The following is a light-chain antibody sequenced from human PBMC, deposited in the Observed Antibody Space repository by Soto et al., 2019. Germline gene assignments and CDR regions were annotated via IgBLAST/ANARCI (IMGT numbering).Light chain of an antibody. J-gene: IGLJ1*01. Sequence: SVLTQPRSVSWSPGQSVTISCTATSNYVGGFNSISWYQQHPDKAPRLMIYDVNVRPSGVPHRFSGSRSGNTASLTISGLQAEDEADYFCCSYGGTDTHYVFGTGTKGTVL. V-gene: IGLV2-11*01. CDR1: SNYVGGFNS. CDR2: DVN. CDR3: CSYGGTDTHYV.